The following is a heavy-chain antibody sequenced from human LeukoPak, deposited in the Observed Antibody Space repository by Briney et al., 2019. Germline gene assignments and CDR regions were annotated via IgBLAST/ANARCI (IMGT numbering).Heavy chain of an antibody. CDR1: GFTFDDYG. V-gene: IGHV3-20*04. J-gene: IGHJ4*02. Sequence: GGSLRLSCEASGFTFDDYGMSWVRQAPGKGLEWVSGINWNGGSTGYADSVKGRFTISRDNAKNSLYLQMNSLRAEDTALYYCARDWGYYYDSSGYYRRAPFDYWGQGTLVTVSS. CDR2: INWNGGST. D-gene: IGHD3-22*01. CDR3: ARDWGYYYDSSGYYRRAPFDY.